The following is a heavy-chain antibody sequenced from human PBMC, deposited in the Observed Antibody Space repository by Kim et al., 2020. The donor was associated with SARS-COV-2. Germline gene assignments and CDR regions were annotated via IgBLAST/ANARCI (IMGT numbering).Heavy chain of an antibody. J-gene: IGHJ4*02. CDR1: GFTFTGYA. Sequence: GGSLRLSCTTSGFTFTGYAMSWLRQAPGKGLVWVSRINSDGSTTSYADSVKGRFTISRDNAKDTLYLQMSSLRAEDTAVYYCARRQFSSGWYYFDYWGQG. D-gene: IGHD6-19*01. CDR3: ARRQFSSGWYYFDY. CDR2: INSDGSTT. V-gene: IGHV3-74*01.